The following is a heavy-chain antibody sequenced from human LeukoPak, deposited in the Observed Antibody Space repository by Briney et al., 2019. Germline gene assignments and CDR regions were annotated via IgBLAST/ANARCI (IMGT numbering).Heavy chain of an antibody. Sequence: SETLSLTCTVSGGSISSSSYYWGWIRQPPGKGLEWIGSIYYSGSTYYNPSLKSRVTISVDTSKNQFSLKLSSVTAADTAVYYCARREYSGGAFDIWGQGTMVTVSS. J-gene: IGHJ3*02. CDR3: ARREYSGGAFDI. V-gene: IGHV4-39*01. CDR1: GGSISSSSYY. CDR2: IYYSGST. D-gene: IGHD6-19*01.